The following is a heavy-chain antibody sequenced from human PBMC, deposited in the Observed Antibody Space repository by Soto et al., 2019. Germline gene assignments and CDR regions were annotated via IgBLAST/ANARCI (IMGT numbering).Heavy chain of an antibody. CDR3: ARRNVDSYQFYYAMDI. D-gene: IGHD4-17*01. CDR2: IFSDNER. CDR1: GFSLTTGKMG. Sequence: SGPTLVNPTETLTLTCTVSGFSLTTGKMGVSWIRQPPGKALEWLAHIFSDNERSYSTSLQGRLTISKDTSGSQVVLSMTNVDPVDTATYYCARRNVDSYQFYYAMDIWGQGTTVTVSS. J-gene: IGHJ6*02. V-gene: IGHV2-26*01.